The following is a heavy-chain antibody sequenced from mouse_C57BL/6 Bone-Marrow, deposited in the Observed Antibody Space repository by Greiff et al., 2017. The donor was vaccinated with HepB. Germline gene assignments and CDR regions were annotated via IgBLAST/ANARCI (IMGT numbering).Heavy chain of an antibody. J-gene: IGHJ4*01. V-gene: IGHV1-80*01. CDR3: ARDTVYDVRDLDS. Sequence: VQLQQSGAELVRPGVSVKISCKASGYTFTSYGMNWVKQRPGKGLEWIGEIYPEDGDTNYNGKFKGKATLTADKSSSTAYMELRSLNSEDSAVYFCARDTVYDVRDLDSWGQGTTVTVSS. D-gene: IGHD2-14*01. CDR1: GYTFTSYG. CDR2: IYPEDGDT.